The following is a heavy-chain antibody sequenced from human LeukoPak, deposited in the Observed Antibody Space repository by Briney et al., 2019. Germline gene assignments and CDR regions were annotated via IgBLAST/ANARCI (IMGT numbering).Heavy chain of an antibody. CDR2: IYHRGNT. V-gene: IGHV4-39*02. Sequence: PSETLSLTCTVSGGSISSSSYYWGWIRQPPGKGLEWIGSIYHRGNTYYNPSLESRVSISVDTSKDQFSLTLNSVTAADTAVYYCARDDSRFDIWGQGTMVNVSS. J-gene: IGHJ3*02. D-gene: IGHD4-11*01. CDR3: ARDDSRFDI. CDR1: GGSISSSSYY.